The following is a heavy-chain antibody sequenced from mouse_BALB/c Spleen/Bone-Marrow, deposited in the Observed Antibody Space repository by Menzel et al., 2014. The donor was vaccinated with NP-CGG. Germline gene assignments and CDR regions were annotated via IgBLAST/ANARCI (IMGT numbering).Heavy chain of an antibody. CDR3: ARDYDYAMDY. J-gene: IGHJ4*01. Sequence: EVNVVESGGGLVKPGGSLKLSCAASGFTFSDYYMYWVRQTPEKRLEWVATISDGGSYTYYPDSVKGRFTISRDNAKNNLYLQMSSLKSEDTAMHYCARDYDYAMDYWGQGTSVTVSS. V-gene: IGHV5-4*02. D-gene: IGHD2-12*01. CDR1: GFTFSDYY. CDR2: ISDGGSYT.